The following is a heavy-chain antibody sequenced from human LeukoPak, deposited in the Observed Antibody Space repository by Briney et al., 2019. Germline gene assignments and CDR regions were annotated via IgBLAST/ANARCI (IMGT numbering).Heavy chain of an antibody. V-gene: IGHV3-21*01. CDR2: ISGSSSYI. CDR3: AREVKPLGDAFDI. CDR1: GFTFSSYS. J-gene: IGHJ3*02. D-gene: IGHD3-16*01. Sequence: GGSLRLSCAASGFTFSSYSMNWVRQAPGKGLEWVSSISGSSSYIYYADSVKGRFTISRDNAKNSLYLQMNSLRAEDTAVYYCAREVKPLGDAFDIWGQGTMVTVSS.